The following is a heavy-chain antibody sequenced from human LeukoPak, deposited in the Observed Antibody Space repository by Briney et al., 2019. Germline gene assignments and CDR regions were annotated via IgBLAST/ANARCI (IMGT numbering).Heavy chain of an antibody. CDR2: IYSGGST. V-gene: IGHV3-53*01. CDR1: GFTVSSNY. J-gene: IGHJ5*02. Sequence: GGSLRLSCAASGFTVSSNYMSWVRQAPGKGLEWVSVIYSGGSTYYADSVKGRFTISRDNSKNTTYLQMNSLRAEDTAVYYCARAAAGDGSEFDPWGQGTLVTVSS. D-gene: IGHD7-27*01. CDR3: ARAAAGDGSEFDP.